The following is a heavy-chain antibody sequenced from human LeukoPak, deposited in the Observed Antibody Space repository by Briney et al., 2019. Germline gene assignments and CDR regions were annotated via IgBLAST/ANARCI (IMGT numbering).Heavy chain of an antibody. J-gene: IGHJ4*02. CDR2: ISSSSSTI. CDR1: GFTFSSYS. CDR3: AKDQLGYSSSWYYFDY. D-gene: IGHD6-13*01. Sequence: GGSLRLSCAASGFTFSSYSMNWVRQAPGKGLEWVSYISSSSSTIYYADSVKGRFTISRDNSKNTLYLQMNSLRAEDTAVYYCAKDQLGYSSSWYYFDYWGQGTLVTVSS. V-gene: IGHV3-48*01.